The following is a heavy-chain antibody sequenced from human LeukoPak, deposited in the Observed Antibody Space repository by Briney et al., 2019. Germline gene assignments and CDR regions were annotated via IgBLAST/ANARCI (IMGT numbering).Heavy chain of an antibody. J-gene: IGHJ5*02. CDR1: GGSFSSGDYY. Sequence: SQTLSLTCTVSGGSFSSGDYYWSWIRQPTGKGLEWIGYIDYSGSTYYNPSLKSRVTISVDTSKNQFSLKLSSVTAADTALYYCARVGRWLPDNWFDPWGQGTLVTVSS. CDR2: IDYSGST. CDR3: ARVGRWLPDNWFDP. V-gene: IGHV4-30-4*08. D-gene: IGHD5-24*01.